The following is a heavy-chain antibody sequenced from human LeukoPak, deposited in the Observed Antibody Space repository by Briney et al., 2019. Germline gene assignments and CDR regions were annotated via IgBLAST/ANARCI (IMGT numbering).Heavy chain of an antibody. V-gene: IGHV3-23*01. CDR2: ISGSGGST. J-gene: IGHJ4*02. CDR1: GFTFSSYA. Sequence: GGSLRLSCAASGFTFSSYAMSWVRQAPGKGLEWVSAISGSGGSTYYADSVKGRFTISRDNSKNTLYLQMNSLRAEDTAVYYCAKDNTMIVVVILGYWGQGTLVTVSS. CDR3: AKDNTMIVVVILGY. D-gene: IGHD3-22*01.